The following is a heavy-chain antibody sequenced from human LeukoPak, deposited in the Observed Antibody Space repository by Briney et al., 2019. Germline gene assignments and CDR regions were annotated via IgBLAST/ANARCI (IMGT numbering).Heavy chain of an antibody. CDR2: INPNSGGT. D-gene: IGHD6-13*01. V-gene: IGHV1-2*02. J-gene: IGHJ4*02. Sequence: ASVKVSCKASGYTFTGYYMHWVRQAPGQGLEWMGWINPNSGGTNYAQKFQGRVTMTRDTSISTAYMELSRLRSDDTAVYYCARGGAYSRSWYGDDFILHDIHIGSSYPDYWGQGSLVTVSS. CDR3: ARGGAYSRSWYGDDFILHDIHIGSSYPDY. CDR1: GYTFTGYY.